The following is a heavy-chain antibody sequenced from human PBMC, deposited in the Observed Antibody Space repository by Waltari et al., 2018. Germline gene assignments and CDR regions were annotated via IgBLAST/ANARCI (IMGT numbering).Heavy chain of an antibody. CDR3: ARDPSGNYFDY. V-gene: IGHV3-21*01. CDR2: ISSSSSYI. CDR1: GFTFSSYS. J-gene: IGHJ4*02. Sequence: EVQLVESGGGLVKPGGSLRLSCAASGFTFSSYSMNWVRQAPGKGLEWVSSISSSSSYIYYADSVKGRFTISRDNAKNSLYRQMNSLRAEDTAVYYCARDPSGNYFDYWGQGTLVTVSS.